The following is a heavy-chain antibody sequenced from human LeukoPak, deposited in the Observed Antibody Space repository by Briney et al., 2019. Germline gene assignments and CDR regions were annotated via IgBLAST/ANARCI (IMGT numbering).Heavy chain of an antibody. Sequence: PGCSLRLSCPACGFTFSSYSMNWVRQAPGKGLEGVSSISSSSSYIYYADSVKGRFTISRDNAKNSLYLQMNSLRAEDTAVYYCARVQGIVVLLYYYYGMDVWGQGTTVTVSS. CDR1: GFTFSSYS. J-gene: IGHJ6*02. V-gene: IGHV3-21*01. CDR3: ARVQGIVVLLYYYYGMDV. D-gene: IGHD3-22*01. CDR2: ISSSSSYI.